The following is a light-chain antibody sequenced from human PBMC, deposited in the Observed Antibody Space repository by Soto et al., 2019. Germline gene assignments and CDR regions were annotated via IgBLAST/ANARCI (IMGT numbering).Light chain of an antibody. CDR2: RAS. V-gene: IGKV3-15*01. Sequence: ETVMTQSPATLSVSPGERATLSCRASRSVSSNLAWYQQKPGQAPRLLIYRASTRATGIPARFSGSGSGTEFTLTISRLQSEDFAVYFCQQYNNWPPYTFGQGTKLEIK. CDR3: QQYNNWPPYT. CDR1: RSVSSN. J-gene: IGKJ2*01.